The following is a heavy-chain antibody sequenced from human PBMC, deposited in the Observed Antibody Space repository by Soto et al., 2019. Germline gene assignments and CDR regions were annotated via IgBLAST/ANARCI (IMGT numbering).Heavy chain of an antibody. V-gene: IGHV3-30*18. D-gene: IGHD2-2*01. CDR3: SKQGYCSSTSCRGYFQH. CDR1: GFTFSSYC. CDR2: ISYDGSNK. Sequence: GGSLRLSCAASGFTFSSYCMHWVRQAPGKGLEWVAVISYDGSNKYYADSVKGRFTISRDNSKNTLYLQMNSLRAEDTAVYYCSKQGYCSSTSCRGYFQHWGQGTLVTVSS. J-gene: IGHJ1*01.